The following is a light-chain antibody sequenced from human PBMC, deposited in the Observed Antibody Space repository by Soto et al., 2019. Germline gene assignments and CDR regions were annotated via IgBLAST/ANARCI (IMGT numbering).Light chain of an antibody. CDR3: QQYGTSPRT. V-gene: IGKV3-20*01. J-gene: IGKJ1*01. CDR1: QSVRSSY. CDR2: GVS. Sequence: EIVLTQSPGTLSLSPGERATLSCRASQSVRSSYLAWYQQKLGQAPRLLIYGVSNRATGIPDRFSGSGSGTDLTLTISRLESEDFAAYYCQQYGTSPRTFGQGTKVEIK.